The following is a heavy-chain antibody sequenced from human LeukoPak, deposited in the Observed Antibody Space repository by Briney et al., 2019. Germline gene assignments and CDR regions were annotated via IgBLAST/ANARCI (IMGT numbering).Heavy chain of an antibody. CDR3: ARGLWRAVAPSHYGMDV. CDR2: IFYSGTT. Sequence: SETLSLTCSVSGDSMSGYYWSWIRQPPGKALEWIGYIFYSGTTKYNPSLKSRVTMSADTSKNHFSLKLYSVTAADTAVYYCARGLWRAVAPSHYGMDVWGQGTTVTVSS. CDR1: GDSMSGYY. J-gene: IGHJ6*02. D-gene: IGHD6-19*01. V-gene: IGHV4-59*12.